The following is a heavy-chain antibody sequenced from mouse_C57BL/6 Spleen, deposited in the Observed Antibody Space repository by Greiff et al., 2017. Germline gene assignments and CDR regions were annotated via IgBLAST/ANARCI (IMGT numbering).Heavy chain of an antibody. D-gene: IGHD2-1*01. CDR3: AVNGNLEY. Sequence: VQLKESGPELVKPGASVKIPCKASGYTFTDYNMDWVKQSHGKSLEWIGDIIPNNGGTIYNQKFKGKATLTVDKSSSTAYMELRSLTSEDAAVYYCAVNGNLEYWGEGTTRSVS. CDR2: IIPNNGGT. CDR1: GYTFTDYN. J-gene: IGHJ2*01. V-gene: IGHV1-18*01.